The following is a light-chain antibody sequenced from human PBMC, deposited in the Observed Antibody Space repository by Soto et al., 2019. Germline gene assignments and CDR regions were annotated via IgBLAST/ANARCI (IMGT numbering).Light chain of an antibody. V-gene: IGKV1-39*01. J-gene: IGKJ1*01. CDR3: QQYYSYLRT. Sequence: DIQMTQSPSSLSASVADRVTITCRASQSIRRSLNWYQQKPGKAPKLLIYAASTLQSGVPSRFSGSGSGTDFTLTISCLQSEDFATYYCQQYYSYLRTFGQGTKVEIK. CDR1: QSIRRS. CDR2: AAS.